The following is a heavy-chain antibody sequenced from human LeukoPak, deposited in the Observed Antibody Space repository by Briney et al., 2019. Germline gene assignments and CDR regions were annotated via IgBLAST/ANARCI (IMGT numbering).Heavy chain of an antibody. CDR1: GFTFSSYA. D-gene: IGHD6-13*01. CDR3: ATEPRRIAAAGTLGDY. J-gene: IGHJ4*02. CDR2: ISGSGGST. V-gene: IGHV3-23*01. Sequence: PGGSLRLSCAASGFTFSSYAMSWVRQAPGKGLEWVSAISGSGGSTYYADSVKGRFTISRDNSKNTLYLQMNSLRSEDTAVYYCATEPRRIAAAGTLGDYWGQGTLVTVSS.